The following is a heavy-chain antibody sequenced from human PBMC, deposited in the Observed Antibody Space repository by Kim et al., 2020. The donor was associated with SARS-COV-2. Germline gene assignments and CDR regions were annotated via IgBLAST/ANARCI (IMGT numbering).Heavy chain of an antibody. Sequence: GRFTISRENSKNTLYLRMNSLRAEDTAVYYCAKSGGEDIPGRNYSYYCMDVWGQGTTVTVSS. D-gene: IGHD5-12*01. V-gene: IGHV3-23*01. CDR3: AKSGGEDIPGRNYSYYCMDV. J-gene: IGHJ6*02.